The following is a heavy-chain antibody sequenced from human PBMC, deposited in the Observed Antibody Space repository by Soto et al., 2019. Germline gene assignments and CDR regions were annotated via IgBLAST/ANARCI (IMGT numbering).Heavy chain of an antibody. J-gene: IGHJ4*02. V-gene: IGHV4-4*08. CDR3: ARETYSSYWYFDY. D-gene: IGHD6-19*01. Sequence: SETLSLTCTVSGGSISSYYWSWLRQPPGKGLEWIGYLYSNGNNNYNPSLKSRVTISVDTSKNQFFLILTSVTAADTAVYYCARETYSSYWYFDYWGQGTLVTVS. CDR2: LYSNGNN. CDR1: GGSISSYY.